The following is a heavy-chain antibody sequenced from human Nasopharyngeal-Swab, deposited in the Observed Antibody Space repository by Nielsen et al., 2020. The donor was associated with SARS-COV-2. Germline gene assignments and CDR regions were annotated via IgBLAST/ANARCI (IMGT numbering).Heavy chain of an antibody. D-gene: IGHD5-12*01. Sequence: GGSLRLSCAASGFTFSGYWMSWVRQVPGKGLEWVANIKQDASEMYYVDSVKGRFTISRDNAKNTLYLQMNSLRDEDTAVYYCARVRGYSGYGDFDYWGQGTLVTVSS. V-gene: IGHV3-7*01. CDR1: GFTFSGYW. CDR3: ARVRGYSGYGDFDY. J-gene: IGHJ4*02. CDR2: IKQDASEM.